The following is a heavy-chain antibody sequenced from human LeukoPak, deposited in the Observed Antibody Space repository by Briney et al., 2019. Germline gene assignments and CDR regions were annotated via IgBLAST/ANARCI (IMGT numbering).Heavy chain of an antibody. Sequence: GASVKVSCKASEGTFSSYAISWVRQAPGQGLEWMGRIIPMLGIANYAQKFQGRVTITADKSTSTAYMELSSLRSEDTAVYYCARDSSGYLDAFDIWGQGTMVTVSS. D-gene: IGHD3-22*01. CDR2: IIPMLGIA. CDR1: EGTFSSYA. J-gene: IGHJ3*02. V-gene: IGHV1-69*04. CDR3: ARDSSGYLDAFDI.